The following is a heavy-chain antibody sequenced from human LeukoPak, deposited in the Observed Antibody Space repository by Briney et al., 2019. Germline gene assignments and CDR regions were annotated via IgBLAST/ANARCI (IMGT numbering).Heavy chain of an antibody. CDR3: ARSAYYDRDFDY. D-gene: IGHD3-3*01. CDR1: GFTFSSYS. CDR2: ISSSSSYI. Sequence: GGSLRLSCAASGFTFSSYSMNWVRQAPGKGPAWVSSISSSSSYIYYADSVRGRFTISRDNAKNSLYLQMNSLRAEDTAVYYCARSAYYDRDFDYWGQGTLVTVSS. V-gene: IGHV3-21*01. J-gene: IGHJ4*02.